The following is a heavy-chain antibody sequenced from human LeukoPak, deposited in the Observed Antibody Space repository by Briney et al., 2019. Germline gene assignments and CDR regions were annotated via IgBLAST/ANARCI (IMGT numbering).Heavy chain of an antibody. CDR2: ISYDGSNK. D-gene: IGHD1-26*01. J-gene: IGHJ4*02. CDR1: GFTFSSYS. CDR3: ARDDTDIVGATCPDY. Sequence: GGSLRLSCAASGFTFSSYSMNWVRQAPGKGLEWVAVISYDGSNKYYADSVKGRFTISRDNSKNTLYLQMNSLRAEDTAVYYCARDDTDIVGATCPDYWGQGTLVTVSS. V-gene: IGHV3-30*03.